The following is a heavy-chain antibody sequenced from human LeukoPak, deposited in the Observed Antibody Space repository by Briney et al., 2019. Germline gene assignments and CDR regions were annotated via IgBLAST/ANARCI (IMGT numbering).Heavy chain of an antibody. J-gene: IGHJ6*03. D-gene: IGHD3-16*01. Sequence: GGCLRLSCAASGFTFSSYSMNWVRQAPGRGREWVSYISSSSSTIYYADSVKGRFTSSRDNSKNTLFLQMNSLRAEDTAVYYCAKNLRFEGNYYYYMDVWGKGTTVTVSS. CDR2: ISSSSSTI. CDR3: AKNLRFEGNYYYYMDV. V-gene: IGHV3-48*01. CDR1: GFTFSSYS.